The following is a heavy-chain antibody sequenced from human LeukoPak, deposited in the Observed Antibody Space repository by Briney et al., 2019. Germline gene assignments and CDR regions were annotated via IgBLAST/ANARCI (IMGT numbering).Heavy chain of an antibody. V-gene: IGHV3-33*01. J-gene: IGHJ6*02. CDR2: IWYDGSNK. CDR3: ARAPYDILTPSYYYGMDV. CDR1: GFTFSSYG. D-gene: IGHD3-9*01. Sequence: GGSLRLSCAASGFTFSSYGMHWVRQAPGKGLEWVAVIWYDGSNKYYADSVKGRFTISRDNSKNTLYLQMNGLRAEDTAVYYCARAPYDILTPSYYYGMDVSGQGTTVTVSS.